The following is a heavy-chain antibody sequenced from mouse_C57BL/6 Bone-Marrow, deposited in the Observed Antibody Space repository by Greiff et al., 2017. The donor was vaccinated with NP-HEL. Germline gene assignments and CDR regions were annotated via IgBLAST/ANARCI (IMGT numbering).Heavy chain of an antibody. D-gene: IGHD1-1*01. J-gene: IGHJ1*03. CDR2: ILPGSGST. Sequence: VQLQQSGAELMKPGASVKLSCKATGYTFTGYWIEWVKQRPGHGLEWIGEILPGSGSTNYNEKFKGKATFTADTSSNTAYMQLSSLTTEDSAIYYCARYPFYYGSSYCYFDVWGTGTTVTVSS. CDR3: ARYPFYYGSSYCYFDV. CDR1: GYTFTGYW. V-gene: IGHV1-9*01.